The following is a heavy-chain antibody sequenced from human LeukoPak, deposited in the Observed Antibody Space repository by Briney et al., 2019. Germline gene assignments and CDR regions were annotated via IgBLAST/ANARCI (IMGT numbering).Heavy chain of an antibody. CDR2: ISSASNYI. V-gene: IGHV3-21*01. D-gene: IGHD1-14*01. Sequence: GGSLRLSCAASGFTFSSYTMNWVRQAPGKGLEWVSSISSASNYIYYADSVKGRFTVSRDNAKNSLHLQMNSLRAEDTAVYYCAKDTGYYYYYMDVWGKGTTVTVSS. J-gene: IGHJ6*03. CDR3: AKDTGYYYYYMDV. CDR1: GFTFSSYT.